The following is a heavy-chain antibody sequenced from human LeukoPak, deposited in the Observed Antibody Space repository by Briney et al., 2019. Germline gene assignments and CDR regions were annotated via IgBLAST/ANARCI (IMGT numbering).Heavy chain of an antibody. CDR3: ARLGYSGYEIPNWFDP. CDR2: IYYSGST. V-gene: IGHV4-39*01. J-gene: IGHJ5*02. D-gene: IGHD5-12*01. Sequence: PSETLSLTCTVSGGSISSSSYYWGWIRQPPGKGLEWIGSIYYSGSTYYNPSLKSRVTISVDTSKNQFSLKLSSVTAADAAVYYCARLGYSGYEIPNWFDPWGQGTLVTVSS. CDR1: GGSISSSSYY.